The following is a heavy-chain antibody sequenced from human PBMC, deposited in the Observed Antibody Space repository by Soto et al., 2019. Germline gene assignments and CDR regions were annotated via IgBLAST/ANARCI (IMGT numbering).Heavy chain of an antibody. CDR3: ARVRGATKGSHWFDP. J-gene: IGHJ5*02. D-gene: IGHD1-26*01. CDR1: GGTFSSYA. Sequence: SVKVSCKASGGTFSSYAISWVRQAPGQGLEWMGGIIPIFGTANYAQKFQGRVTITADESTSTAYMELSSLRSEDTAVYYCARVRGATKGSHWFDPWGQGTLVIVSS. CDR2: IIPIFGTA. V-gene: IGHV1-69*13.